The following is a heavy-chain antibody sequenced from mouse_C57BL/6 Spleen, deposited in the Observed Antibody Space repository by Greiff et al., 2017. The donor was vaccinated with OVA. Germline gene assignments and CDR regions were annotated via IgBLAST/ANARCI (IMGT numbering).Heavy chain of an antibody. CDR3: ARPLLRSYYFDY. CDR2: IHPNSGST. Sequence: QVQLQQPGAELVKPGASVKLSCKASGYTFTSYWMHWVKQRPGQGLEWIGMIHPNSGSTNYNEKFKSKATLTVDKSPSTAYMQLSSLTSEDSAVYYCARPLLRSYYFDYWGQGTTLTVSS. J-gene: IGHJ2*01. D-gene: IGHD1-1*01. V-gene: IGHV1-64*01. CDR1: GYTFTSYW.